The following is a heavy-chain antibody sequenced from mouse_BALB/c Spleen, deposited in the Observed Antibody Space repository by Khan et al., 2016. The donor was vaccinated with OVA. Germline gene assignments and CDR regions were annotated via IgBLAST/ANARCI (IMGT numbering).Heavy chain of an antibody. CDR2: ISYSGST. J-gene: IGHJ4*01. CDR3: ARFTKVVDYERDY. D-gene: IGHD1-1*01. Sequence: VHLQESGPSLVKPSQTLSLTCSVTGDSITSGYWNWIRKFPGNKLEYMGYISYSGSTYYNPSLKSRISITRDTSKNQYYLQLNSVTTEDKATYYGARFTKVVDYERDYWGKGTEVTVSS. V-gene: IGHV3-8*02. CDR1: GDSITSGY.